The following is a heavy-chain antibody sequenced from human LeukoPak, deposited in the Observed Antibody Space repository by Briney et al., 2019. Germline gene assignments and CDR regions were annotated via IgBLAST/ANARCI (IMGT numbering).Heavy chain of an antibody. Sequence: GGSLRLSCAAYGFTVSSNYMSWVREAPGERLQWVLVIDSGGSTYYADSVKGRFTTSRENPENTLYLQMNSLRAEDTAVYYCARGGSYDYWGQGTLGTVSS. CDR2: IDSGGST. D-gene: IGHD1-26*01. CDR1: GFTVSSNY. CDR3: ARGGSYDY. V-gene: IGHV3-53*01. J-gene: IGHJ4*02.